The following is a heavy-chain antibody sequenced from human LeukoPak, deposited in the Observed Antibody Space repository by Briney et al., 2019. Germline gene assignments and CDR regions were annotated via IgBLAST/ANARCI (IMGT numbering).Heavy chain of an antibody. J-gene: IGHJ4*02. V-gene: IGHV3-30*18. Sequence: GGSLRLSCAASGFTFSSYGMHWVRQAPGKGLEWVAVISYDGSNKYYADSVKGRFTISRDNSKNTLYLQMNSLRAEDTGVYYCAKEARRSFDYWGQGTLVTVSS. CDR3: AKEARRSFDY. CDR2: ISYDGSNK. CDR1: GFTFSSYG. D-gene: IGHD5-12*01.